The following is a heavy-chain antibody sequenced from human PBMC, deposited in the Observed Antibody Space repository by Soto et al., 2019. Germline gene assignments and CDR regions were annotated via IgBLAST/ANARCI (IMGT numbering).Heavy chain of an antibody. V-gene: IGHV3-48*03. J-gene: IGHJ4*02. CDR2: ISSSGSTK. CDR1: GFTFSSYE. D-gene: IGHD3-16*01. Sequence: GGSLRLSCAASGFTFSSYEMNWVRQAPGKGLEWVSYISSSGSTKYYADSVKGRFTISRDNAKNSLYLQVYSLRAEDTAVYYCAREASSGGGWDYFDYWGQGTLVTVSS. CDR3: AREASSGGGWDYFDY.